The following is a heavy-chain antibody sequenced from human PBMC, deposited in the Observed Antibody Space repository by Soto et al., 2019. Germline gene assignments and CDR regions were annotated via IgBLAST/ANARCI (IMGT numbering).Heavy chain of an antibody. D-gene: IGHD3-3*01. V-gene: IGHV3-30-3*01. CDR3: ARSPDTYYDFWSGSRYYYYGMDV. J-gene: IGHJ6*02. Sequence: GGSLRLSCAASGFTLSSYAMHWVRQAPGKGLEWVAVISYDGSNKYYADSVKGRFTISRDNSKNTLYLQMNSLRTEDTAIYYCARSPDTYYDFWSGSRYYYYGMDVWGQGTTVTVSS. CDR2: ISYDGSNK. CDR1: GFTLSSYA.